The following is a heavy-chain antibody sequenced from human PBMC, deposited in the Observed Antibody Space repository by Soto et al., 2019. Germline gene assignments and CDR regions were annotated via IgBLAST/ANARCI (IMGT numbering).Heavy chain of an antibody. CDR1: GGSFSDYY. CDR2: INHRGST. J-gene: IGHJ4*02. V-gene: IGHV4-34*01. Sequence: QVQLQQWGAGLLKPSETLSLTCAVYGGSFSDYYWSWIRQPPGKGLEWSGEINHRGSTKYNPSLKRRVTISVDTSKNQFSLILSSVTAADTAVYYCVRGPAPWGDYWGQGTLVTVSS. CDR3: VRGPAPWGDY. D-gene: IGHD3-16*01.